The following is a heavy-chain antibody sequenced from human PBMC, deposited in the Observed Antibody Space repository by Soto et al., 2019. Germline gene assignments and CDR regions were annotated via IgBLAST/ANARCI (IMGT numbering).Heavy chain of an antibody. Sequence: EVQLVESGGGSVQPGRSLRLACEASGFSFDDYGMHWVRQGPGKGREWVSGISWDSGDIYYVDSVKGRFTISRDNAKKSLYLQLNSLITEYTALYYCARDNDLDRDGPFDYWGQGILVTVSS. CDR3: ARDNDLDRDGPFDY. CDR2: ISWDSGDI. J-gene: IGHJ4*02. V-gene: IGHV3-9*01. CDR1: GFSFDDYG. D-gene: IGHD2-2*03.